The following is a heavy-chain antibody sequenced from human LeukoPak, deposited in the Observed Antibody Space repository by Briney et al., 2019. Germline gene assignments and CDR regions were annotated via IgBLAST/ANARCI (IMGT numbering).Heavy chain of an antibody. D-gene: IGHD1-1*01. Sequence: PSQTLSLTCTVSGGSISSGSYYWSWIRQPAGKGLEWIGRIYTSGSTNYNPSLKSRVTISVDTSKNQFSLKLSSVTAADTAVYYCARGRTTGTPYYFDYWGQGTLVTVSS. CDR2: IYTSGST. V-gene: IGHV4-61*02. CDR1: GGSISSGSYY. CDR3: ARGRTTGTPYYFDY. J-gene: IGHJ4*02.